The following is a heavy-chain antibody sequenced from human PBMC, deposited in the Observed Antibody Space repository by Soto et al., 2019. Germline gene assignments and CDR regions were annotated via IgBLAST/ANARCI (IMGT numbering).Heavy chain of an antibody. CDR2: IIPDSGGT. Sequence: ASVKVSCKSSGYTFSGYHIHWVRQAPGQGLEWMGWIIPDSGGTNYAQKFQGRGTMTRDTSINTAYMEMRRLTSDDTAVYYCARETDFAFDYWGQGALVTVSS. CDR1: GYTFSGYH. J-gene: IGHJ4*02. CDR3: ARETDFAFDY. V-gene: IGHV1-2*02. D-gene: IGHD2-21*02.